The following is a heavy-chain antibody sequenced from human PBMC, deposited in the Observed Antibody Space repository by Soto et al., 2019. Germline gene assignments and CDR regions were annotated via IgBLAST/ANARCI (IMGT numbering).Heavy chain of an antibody. CDR3: AREVCSGGSCFRMDV. CDR2: KNPNSGNT. Sequence: QVQLVQSGAEVKKPGASVKLSCKASGYTFTSYDINCVRQATGQGLEWMGWKNPNSGNTGYAQKFHSRVTMTRNTSKSTVYMELNSLRSEHSAVYYCAREVCSGGSCFRMDVWVQGTTVTVSS. CDR1: GYTFTSYD. J-gene: IGHJ6*02. D-gene: IGHD2-15*01. V-gene: IGHV1-8*01.